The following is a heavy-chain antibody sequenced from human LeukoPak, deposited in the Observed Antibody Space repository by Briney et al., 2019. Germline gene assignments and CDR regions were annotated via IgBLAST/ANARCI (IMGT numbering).Heavy chain of an antibody. CDR3: VKDVLATSSPGDY. Sequence: GGSLRLSCSASGFTFSSYAMHWVRQAPGKGLEYVSAISSNGGSTCYADSVKGRFTISRDNSKNTLYLQMSSLRAEDTAVYYCVKDVLATSSPGDYWGQGTLVTVSS. D-gene: IGHD5-12*01. CDR2: ISSNGGST. V-gene: IGHV3-64D*06. CDR1: GFTFSSYA. J-gene: IGHJ4*02.